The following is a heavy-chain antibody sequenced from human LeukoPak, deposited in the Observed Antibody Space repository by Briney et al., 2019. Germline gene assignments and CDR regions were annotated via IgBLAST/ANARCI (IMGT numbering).Heavy chain of an antibody. Sequence: GGSLRLSCAASGFTFRNYAMSWVRQAPGKGLEWVSGISGSGDNTYYADSVKGRFTISRDNSKNTLYLQMDSLRAEDTAVYYCATMAGTVTTGDFWGQGALVTVSS. V-gene: IGHV3-23*01. CDR1: GFTFRNYA. CDR3: ATMAGTVTTGDF. CDR2: ISGSGDNT. J-gene: IGHJ4*02. D-gene: IGHD4-17*01.